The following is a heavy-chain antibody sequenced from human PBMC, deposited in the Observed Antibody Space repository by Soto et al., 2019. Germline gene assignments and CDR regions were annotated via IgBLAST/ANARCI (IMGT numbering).Heavy chain of an antibody. V-gene: IGHV3-23*01. J-gene: IGHJ4*02. CDR3: AKDKPLTSLGDYFDL. CDR1: GFNFSLYA. CDR2: ITRVGGNT. Sequence: EVQLLESGGGLIQPGGSLRLSCVASGFNFSLYAMNWVRQAPGKGVEWVSTITRVGGNTYYADSVQGRFTMSRDNSVNTLYLQMNSLRVDDKAVYYCAKDKPLTSLGDYFDLWGQGTLVTVSS. D-gene: IGHD3-16*01.